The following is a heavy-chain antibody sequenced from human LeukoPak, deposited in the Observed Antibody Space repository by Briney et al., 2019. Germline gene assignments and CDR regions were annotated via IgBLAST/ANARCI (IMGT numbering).Heavy chain of an antibody. CDR1: GYTFTSYY. J-gene: IGHJ3*02. Sequence: ASVKVSCKASGYTFTSYYMHWVRQAPGQGLEWMGIINPSGGSTSYAQKFQGRVTMTRDTSTSTVYMELSSLRSEDTAVYYCAMEAMVTRAFDIWGQGTMVTVSS. V-gene: IGHV1-46*03. CDR3: AMEAMVTRAFDI. CDR2: INPSGGST. D-gene: IGHD5-18*01.